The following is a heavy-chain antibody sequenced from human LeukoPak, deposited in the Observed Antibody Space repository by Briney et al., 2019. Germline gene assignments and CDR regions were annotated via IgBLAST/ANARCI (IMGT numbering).Heavy chain of an antibody. V-gene: IGHV4-59*11. J-gene: IGHJ4*02. CDR1: GGSISNHY. CDR2: VYYSGST. D-gene: IGHD3-22*01. CDR3: ARTRDDTSGYLSIDY. Sequence: SETLSLTCTVSGGSISNHYWSWIRQPPGKGLEWIGYVYYSGSTNYNPSLKSRVTISIHTSKRQFSLKLTSVTAADTALYYCARTRDDTSGYLSIDYWGQGTLVTVSS.